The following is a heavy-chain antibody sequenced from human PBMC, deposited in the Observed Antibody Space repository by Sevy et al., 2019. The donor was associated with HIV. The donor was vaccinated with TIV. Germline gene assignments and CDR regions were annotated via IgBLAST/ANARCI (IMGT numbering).Heavy chain of an antibody. D-gene: IGHD3-10*01. V-gene: IGHV3-23*01. CDR3: AKFRRGQIYGMDV. CDR1: GFIFSSYA. Sequence: GGSLRLSCAASGFIFSSYAMSWVRQAPGKGLEWVSSISASAGRRDYADSVKGRFTISRDNSKNTVYLQMNSLRPQDTAVYYCAKFRRGQIYGMDVWGQGTTVTVSS. J-gene: IGHJ6*02. CDR2: ISASAGRR.